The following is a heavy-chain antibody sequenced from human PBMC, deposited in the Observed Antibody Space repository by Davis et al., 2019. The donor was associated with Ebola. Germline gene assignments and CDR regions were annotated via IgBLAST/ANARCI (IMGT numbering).Heavy chain of an antibody. CDR3: ARDVNYYYYMDV. J-gene: IGHJ6*03. Sequence: PGGSLRLSCAASGFTFSSYAMHWVRQAPGKGLEWVAVISYDGSNKYYADAVKGRFTISRDNAKNTLYLQMNSLRAEDTAVYYCARDVNYYYYMDVWGKGTTVTVSS. CDR1: GFTFSSYA. CDR2: ISYDGSNK. V-gene: IGHV3-30-3*01. D-gene: IGHD2/OR15-2a*01.